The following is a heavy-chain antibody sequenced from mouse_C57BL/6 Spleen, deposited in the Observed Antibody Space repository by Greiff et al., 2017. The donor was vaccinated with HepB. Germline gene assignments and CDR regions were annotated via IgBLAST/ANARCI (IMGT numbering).Heavy chain of an antibody. D-gene: IGHD2-2*01. Sequence: EVQLQQSGAELVRPGASVKLSCTASGFNIKDDYMHWVKQRPEQGLEWIGWIDPENGDTEYASKFQGKATITADTSSNTAYLQLSSLTSEDTAVYYCTTSHGSAWFAYWGQGTLVTVSA. V-gene: IGHV14-4*01. CDR1: GFNIKDDY. CDR3: TTSHGSAWFAY. CDR2: IDPENGDT. J-gene: IGHJ3*01.